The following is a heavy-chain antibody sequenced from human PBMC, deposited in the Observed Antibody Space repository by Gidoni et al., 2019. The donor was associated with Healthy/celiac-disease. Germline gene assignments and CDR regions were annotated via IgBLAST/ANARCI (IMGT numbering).Heavy chain of an antibody. V-gene: IGHV3-9*01. Sequence: EVQLVESGGGLVQPGRSLRLSCAASGFTFDAYAMHWVRQAPGKGLEWVSGISWNSGSIGYADSVKGRFTISRDNAKNSLYLQMNSLRAEDTALYYCAKDPKPMTTVVTPPDYWGQGTLVTVSS. CDR2: ISWNSGSI. D-gene: IGHD4-17*01. J-gene: IGHJ4*02. CDR3: AKDPKPMTTVVTPPDY. CDR1: GFTFDAYA.